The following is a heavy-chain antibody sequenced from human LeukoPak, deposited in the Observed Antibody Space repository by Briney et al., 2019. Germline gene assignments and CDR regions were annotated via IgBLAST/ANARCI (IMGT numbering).Heavy chain of an antibody. D-gene: IGHD2-15*01. CDR2: IKSKTDGGTT. J-gene: IGHJ6*02. V-gene: IGHV3-15*01. CDR1: GSTFSNAW. Sequence: GGSLRLSCAASGSTFSNAWMSWVRQAPGKGLEWIGRIKSKTDGGTTDYTAPVKGRFTISRDDSQNTLYLQMNSLKTEDTAVYYCAKDKVQVAAGFYYYGMDVWGQGTTVTVSS. CDR3: AKDKVQVAAGFYYYGMDV.